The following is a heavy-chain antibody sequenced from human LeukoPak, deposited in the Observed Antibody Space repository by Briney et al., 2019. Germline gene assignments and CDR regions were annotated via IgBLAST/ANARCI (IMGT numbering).Heavy chain of an antibody. Sequence: GGSLRLSCVGSGFTFRSASMNWVRQAPGKGMEWVSYIDSTSGYIYYADSVKGRFTISRDNAKNSLYLQMNSLSAEDTAVYYCARDTSESYVITYFDLWGQGALVTVSS. J-gene: IGHJ4*02. CDR1: GFTFRSAS. V-gene: IGHV3-21*06. CDR3: ARDTSESYVITYFDL. D-gene: IGHD3-10*01. CDR2: IDSTSGYI.